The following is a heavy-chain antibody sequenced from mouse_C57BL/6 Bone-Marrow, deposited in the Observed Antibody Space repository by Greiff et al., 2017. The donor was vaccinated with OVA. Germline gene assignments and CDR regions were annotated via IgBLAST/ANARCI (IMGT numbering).Heavy chain of an antibody. CDR2: IWSGGST. CDR1: GFSLTSYG. Sequence: VKLMESGPGLVQPSQSLSITCTVSGFSLTSYGVHWVRQSPGKGLEWLGVIWSGGSTDYNAAFISRLSISKDNSKSQVFFKMNSLQADDTAIYYCARPYGPLYYYAMDYWGQGTSVTVSS. D-gene: IGHD1-1*01. CDR3: ARPYGPLYYYAMDY. J-gene: IGHJ4*01. V-gene: IGHV2-2*01.